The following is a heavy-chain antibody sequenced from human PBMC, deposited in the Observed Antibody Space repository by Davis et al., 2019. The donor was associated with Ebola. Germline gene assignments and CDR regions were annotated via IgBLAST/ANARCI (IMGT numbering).Heavy chain of an antibody. CDR1: GYTFTSYG. Sequence: ASVKVSCKASGYTFTSYGISWVRQAPGQGLEWMGWISAYNGNTNYAQKLQGRVTMTTDTSTSTAYMELRSLRSDDTAVYYCARDPLAVAGTGWFDPWGQGTLVTVSS. V-gene: IGHV1-18*01. D-gene: IGHD6-19*01. CDR3: ARDPLAVAGTGWFDP. J-gene: IGHJ5*02. CDR2: ISAYNGNT.